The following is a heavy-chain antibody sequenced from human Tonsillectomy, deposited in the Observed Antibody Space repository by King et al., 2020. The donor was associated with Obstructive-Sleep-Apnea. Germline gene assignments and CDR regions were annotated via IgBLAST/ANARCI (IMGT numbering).Heavy chain of an antibody. D-gene: IGHD2-21*01. V-gene: IGHV3-74*01. Sequence: EVQLVESGGGLVQPGGSLRLSCAASGFTFSSYWMHWGRQAPGKGLVWVSRINSDGSSTTNADSVKGRFTISRDNAKNTLYLQMNSLRVEDTAVYYCAKDDVADFDYWGQGTLVTVSS. CDR2: INSDGSST. CDR1: GFTFSSYW. J-gene: IGHJ4*02. CDR3: AKDDVADFDY.